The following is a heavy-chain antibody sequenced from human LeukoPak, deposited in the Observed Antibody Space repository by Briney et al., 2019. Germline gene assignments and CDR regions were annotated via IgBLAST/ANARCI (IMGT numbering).Heavy chain of an antibody. CDR2: IYTSGST. D-gene: IGHD2-15*01. CDR3: AGGYCSGGSCAKGDY. V-gene: IGHV4-61*02. CDR1: GGSISSGSYY. J-gene: IGHJ4*02. Sequence: SETLSLTCTVSGGSISSGSYYWSWLRQPAGTGLEWVGRIYTSGSTNYNPSLKSRVTISVDTSKNQFSLKLSSVTAADTAVYYCAGGYCSGGSCAKGDYWGQGTLVTVSS.